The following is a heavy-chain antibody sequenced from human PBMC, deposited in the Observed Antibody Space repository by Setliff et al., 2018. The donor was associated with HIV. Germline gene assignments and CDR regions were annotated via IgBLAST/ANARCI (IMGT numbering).Heavy chain of an antibody. V-gene: IGHV4-4*02. D-gene: IGHD3-3*01. J-gene: IGHJ4*02. Sequence: PSETLSLTCAVSGVSTSNNNYWWSWVRQPPGKGLEWIGEVYHRGNTNYNPSLKSRVTMSVDKSLNQVALKLSSVTAADTAVYFCARLDWFSKNFDFWGQGTLVTVSS. CDR1: GVSTSNNNYW. CDR3: ARLDWFSKNFDF. CDR2: VYHRGNT.